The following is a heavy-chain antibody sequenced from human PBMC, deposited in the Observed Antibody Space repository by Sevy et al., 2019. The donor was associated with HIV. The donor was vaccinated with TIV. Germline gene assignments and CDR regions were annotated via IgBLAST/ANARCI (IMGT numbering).Heavy chain of an antibody. D-gene: IGHD3-22*01. CDR3: ARDYCDSSGPRVRFDP. CDR2: IYYSGST. J-gene: IGHJ5*02. CDR1: CGSISSYY. V-gene: IGHV4-59*01. Sequence: SETLSLTCTVSCGSISSYYWSWIRQPPGKGLEWIGYIYYSGSTNYNPSLKIRVTISVDTYKNQFSLKLSSVTAAETAVYYCARDYCDSSGPRVRFDPWGQGTLVTVSS.